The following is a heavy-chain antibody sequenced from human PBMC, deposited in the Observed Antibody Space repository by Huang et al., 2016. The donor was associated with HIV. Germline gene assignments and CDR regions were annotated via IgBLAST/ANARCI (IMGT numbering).Heavy chain of an antibody. V-gene: IGHV3-49*03. J-gene: IGHJ6*03. CDR3: SPSGDDYFYFYMDV. Sequence: QLVESGGDSVQSGRSLRLSCRGSGFIFNDFAINWFRQSPGKGLEWLAFVRSKAFGGASKSAPSVKYRFTVSRDEAKNVAFLQMDNLQVDDTAIYYCSPSGDDYFYFYMDVWGKGTTVIVS. CDR1: GFIFNDFA. D-gene: IGHD4-17*01. CDR2: VRSKAFGGAS.